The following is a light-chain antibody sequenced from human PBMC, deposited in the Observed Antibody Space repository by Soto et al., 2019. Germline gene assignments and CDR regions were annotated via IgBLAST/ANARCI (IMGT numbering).Light chain of an antibody. V-gene: IGLV1-40*01. CDR2: EVS. CDR1: SSNIGAGYN. CDR3: SSYAGSNNHV. Sequence: QSVLTQPPSVSGAPGQRVTISCTGSSSNIGAGYNVHWYQQHPGKAPKLMIYEVSKWPSGVPDRFSGSKSGNTASLTVSGLQAEDEADYYCSSYAGSNNHVFGTGTKVTVL. J-gene: IGLJ1*01.